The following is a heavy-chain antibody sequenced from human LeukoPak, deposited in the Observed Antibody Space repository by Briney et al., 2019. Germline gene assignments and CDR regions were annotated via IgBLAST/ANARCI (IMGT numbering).Heavy chain of an antibody. CDR3: ATAPILRGEGGEHYKYGMDV. CDR1: VGSISSGNW. CDR2: IHHNGTR. J-gene: IGHJ6*02. V-gene: IGHV4/OR15-8*01. D-gene: IGHD2-2*02. Sequence: SETLSLTCGVSVGSISSGNWWSWVRQSPGKGLEWIGEIHHNGTRNYNPSLKSRVTISADTFKNHFSLILTSLTAAGTAVYYCATAPILRGEGGEHYKYGMDVWGQGTTVIVSS.